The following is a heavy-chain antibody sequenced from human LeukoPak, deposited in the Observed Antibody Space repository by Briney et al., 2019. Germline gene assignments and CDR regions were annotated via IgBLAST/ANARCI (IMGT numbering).Heavy chain of an antibody. CDR2: IRFDGSKK. CDR1: GFTFNSYG. D-gene: IGHD2-15*01. V-gene: IGHV3-30*02. Sequence: GGSLRLSCAASGFTFNSYGMHWVRQAPGKGLEWVTFIRFDGSKKHYADSVKGRFTISRDISKNTLYLQMNSLRTEDTAVYYCAKDGGRAAIAFWGPGTLVTVSS. CDR3: AKDGGRAAIAF. J-gene: IGHJ4*02.